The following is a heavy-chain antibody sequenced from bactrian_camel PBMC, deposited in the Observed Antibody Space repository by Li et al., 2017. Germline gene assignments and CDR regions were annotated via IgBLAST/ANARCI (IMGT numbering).Heavy chain of an antibody. CDR3: AADKTYGWSTPLDNWTSYKY. CDR2: SIDSDGVI. D-gene: IGHD8*01. J-gene: IGHJ4*01. CDR1: GFSARTYC. V-gene: IGHV3S26*01. Sequence: VQLVESGGGSAQSGGALRLSCTASGFSARTYCMAWFRQAPGTGGEDAHIASIDSDGVIRYGDSVKGRFTISEDNAKNTLYLQMNSLEPEDTAMYYCAADKTYGWSTPLDNWTSYKYWGQGTQVTVS.